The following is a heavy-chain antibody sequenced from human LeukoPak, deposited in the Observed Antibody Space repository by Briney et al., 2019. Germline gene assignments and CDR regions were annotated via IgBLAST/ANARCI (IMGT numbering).Heavy chain of an antibody. J-gene: IGHJ5*02. Sequence: PSETLSLTCTVSGGSISTSSYYWGWVRQPPGKGPEWIGYSYYSGSTYYNPSLRSRLTISVATSKNQISLRLSSVTAADTAVYYCARTTKSCYDSSGSYVQWFDLWGQGTLVSVSS. D-gene: IGHD3-22*01. CDR2: SYYSGST. CDR1: GGSISTSSYY. V-gene: IGHV4-39*01. CDR3: ARTTKSCYDSSGSYVQWFDL.